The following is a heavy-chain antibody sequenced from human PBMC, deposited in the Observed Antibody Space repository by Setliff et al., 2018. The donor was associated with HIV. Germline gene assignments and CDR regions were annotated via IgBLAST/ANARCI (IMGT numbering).Heavy chain of an antibody. CDR1: GGSINSTSYY. Sequence: SETLSLTCTVSGGSINSTSYYWGWIRQPAGNGLEWIGSIYHTGSTYYKPSLKSRVTISVDTSKNQFSLRLSSVATGDTAVYYCARSIVPVASGYYSFDYWGQGTRVTVSS. CDR2: IYHTGST. D-gene: IGHD3-3*01. CDR3: ARSIVPVASGYYSFDY. J-gene: IGHJ4*02. V-gene: IGHV4-39*01.